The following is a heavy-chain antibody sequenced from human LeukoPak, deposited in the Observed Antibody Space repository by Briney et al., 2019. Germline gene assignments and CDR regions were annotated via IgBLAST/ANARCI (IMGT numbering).Heavy chain of an antibody. Sequence: SETLSLTCTVSGGSISSGDYYWSWIRQPPGTGLEWIGYIYYSGSTYYNPSLKSRVTISVDTSKNQFSLKLSAVTAADTAVYYCARAENGDYSVYWGQGTLVTVSS. CDR3: ARAENGDYSVY. CDR1: GGSISSGDYY. CDR2: IYYSGST. V-gene: IGHV4-30-4*08. J-gene: IGHJ4*02. D-gene: IGHD4-17*01.